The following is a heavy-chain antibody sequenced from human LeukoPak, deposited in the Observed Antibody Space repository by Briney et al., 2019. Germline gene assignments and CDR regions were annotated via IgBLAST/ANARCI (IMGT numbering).Heavy chain of an antibody. J-gene: IGHJ3*02. CDR2: IYYSGST. CDR3: ARDSSYYDSRGQDAFDI. D-gene: IGHD3-22*01. CDR1: GGSISSGDYY. V-gene: IGHV4-30-4*08. Sequence: SQTLSLTCTVSGGSISSGDYYWSWIRQPPGKGLEWIGYIYYSGSTYYNPSLKSRVTISVDTSKNQFSLKLSPVTAADTAVYYCARDSSYYDSRGQDAFDIWGKGTMVTVSS.